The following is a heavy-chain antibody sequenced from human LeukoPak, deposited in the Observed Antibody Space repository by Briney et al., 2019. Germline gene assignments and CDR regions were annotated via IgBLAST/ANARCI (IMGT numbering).Heavy chain of an antibody. CDR2: FSVSDQTT. D-gene: IGHD3-22*01. Sequence: GGTLRLSCAASGFTFSSYVMSWVRQAPGKGLEWVSGFSVSDQTTYYADSVKGRFTISRDNAKNTLYLEINSLRAEDTAVYYCARGLITMIVVVDYWGQGTLVTVSS. CDR3: ARGLITMIVVVDY. J-gene: IGHJ4*02. CDR1: GFTFSSYV. V-gene: IGHV3-23*01.